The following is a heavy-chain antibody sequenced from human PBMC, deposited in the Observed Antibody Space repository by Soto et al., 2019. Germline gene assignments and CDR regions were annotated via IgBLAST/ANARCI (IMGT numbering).Heavy chain of an antibody. Sequence: WETLSLTCTVSGGSVSNSNYYWGWIRQSPGKGLEWIGSVYYRGRSYSKSSVKSRVTISVDTSKNQFSLNLNSVTASDTAVYFCVSQRTSVLTQAYFDYWGPGALVTVSS. V-gene: IGHV4-39*01. CDR2: VYYRGRS. J-gene: IGHJ4*02. CDR1: GGSVSNSNYY. CDR3: VSQRTSVLTQAYFDY. D-gene: IGHD2-8*01.